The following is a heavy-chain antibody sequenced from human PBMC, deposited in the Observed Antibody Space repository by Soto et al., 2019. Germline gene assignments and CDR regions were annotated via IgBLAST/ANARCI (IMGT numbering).Heavy chain of an antibody. D-gene: IGHD6-13*01. CDR2: IYYSWST. V-gene: IGHV4-30-4*01. CDR3: ARGRQQLVPNFDY. CDR1: GAAISCVYYY. Sequence: TLXLTRTVTGAAISCVYYYCRWIGQPPGKGLEWIGYIYYSWSTYYNPSLKSRVTISVDTSKNQLSLKLSSVTAADTAVYYCARGRQQLVPNFDYWAQGTLVTVSS. J-gene: IGHJ4*02.